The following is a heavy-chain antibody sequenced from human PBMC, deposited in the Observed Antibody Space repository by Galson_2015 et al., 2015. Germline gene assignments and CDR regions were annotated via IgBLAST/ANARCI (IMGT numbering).Heavy chain of an antibody. CDR2: IWSDGSNK. V-gene: IGHV3-33*01. D-gene: IGHD5-18*01. Sequence: SLRLSCAASGFTFSSYGMHWVRQAPGKGLEWVAVIWSDGSNKYYADSVKGRFTISRDNSKNTLYLQMNSLRAEDTAVYYCARDRREDTTMPRAYYYGMDVWGQGTTVTVSS. J-gene: IGHJ6*02. CDR3: ARDRREDTTMPRAYYYGMDV. CDR1: GFTFSSYG.